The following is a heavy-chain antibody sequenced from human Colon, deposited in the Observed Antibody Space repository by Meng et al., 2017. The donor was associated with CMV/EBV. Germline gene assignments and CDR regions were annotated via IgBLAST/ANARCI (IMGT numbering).Heavy chain of an antibody. Sequence: QVQLVQPGAEVKEPGASVLVSCRSSGYTFTSYGINWVRQAPGQGLEWMGWISGSTGYTNRAQKFQGRVTMTTDTSTSTAYLALTSLTSNDTAVYYCARGRPNWSGVLDYWGQGTLVTVSS. V-gene: IGHV1-18*01. CDR2: ISGSTGYT. CDR3: ARGRPNWSGVLDY. CDR1: GYTFTSYG. D-gene: IGHD1-1*01. J-gene: IGHJ4*02.